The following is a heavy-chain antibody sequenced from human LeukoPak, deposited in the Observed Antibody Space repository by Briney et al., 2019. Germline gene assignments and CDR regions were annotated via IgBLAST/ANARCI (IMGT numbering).Heavy chain of an antibody. CDR3: ARRYCSSTSCYSLDY. D-gene: IGHD2-2*01. V-gene: IGHV5-51*01. CDR1: RYSFTSYW. Sequence: GESLKISCKGSRYSFTSYWIGWVRQMPGKGLEWMGIIYPGDSDTRYSPSFQGQVTISADKSISTAYLQWSSLKASDTAMYYCARRYCSSTSCYSLDYWGQGTLVTVSS. CDR2: IYPGDSDT. J-gene: IGHJ4*02.